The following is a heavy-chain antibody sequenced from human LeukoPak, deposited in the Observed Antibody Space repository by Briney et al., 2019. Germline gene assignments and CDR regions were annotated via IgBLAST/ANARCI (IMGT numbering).Heavy chain of an antibody. CDR1: GYSFTSYW. Sequence: GESLKISCKGSGYSFTSYWIGWVRQMPGKGLEWMGIIYPGDSDTRYSPSFQGQVTISADKSISTAYLQWSSLKASDTAMYYCARRPPYCSGGSCFYYFDYWGQRTLVTVSS. J-gene: IGHJ4*02. D-gene: IGHD2-15*01. CDR3: ARRPPYCSGGSCFYYFDY. CDR2: IYPGDSDT. V-gene: IGHV5-51*01.